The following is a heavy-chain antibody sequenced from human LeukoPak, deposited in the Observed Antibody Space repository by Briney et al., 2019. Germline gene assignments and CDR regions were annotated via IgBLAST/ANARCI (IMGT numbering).Heavy chain of an antibody. D-gene: IGHD1-26*01. Sequence: PSETLSLTCTVSGDSISYGSSYWSWIRQPAGKGREWIGRIYTTGSTNYNPSLKSRVTMSVDTSNNQFSLRLTSVIAADTAVYFCARGGQPENWFHPWGQGILVTVSS. CDR3: ARGGQPENWFHP. CDR2: IYTTGST. CDR1: GDSISYGSSY. V-gene: IGHV4-61*02. J-gene: IGHJ5*02.